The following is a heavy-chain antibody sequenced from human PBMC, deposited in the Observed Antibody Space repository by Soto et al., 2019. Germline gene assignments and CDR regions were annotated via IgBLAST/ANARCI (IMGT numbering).Heavy chain of an antibody. J-gene: IGHJ4*02. CDR1: GASISSSY. Sequence: TLSLTCTVSGASISSSYWSWIRQSPERGLEWIAYVYHTGATNYNPSLKSRVTISLDTSKGQFSLNLTSLTTADTAVYFCARGGNRYSNVASGVGGFDFWGQGSLVTVSS. CDR3: ARGGNRYSNVASGVGGFDF. CDR2: VYHTGAT. D-gene: IGHD5-12*01. V-gene: IGHV4-59*01.